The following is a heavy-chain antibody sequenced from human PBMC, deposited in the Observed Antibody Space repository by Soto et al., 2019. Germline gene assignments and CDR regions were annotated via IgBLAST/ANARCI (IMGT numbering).Heavy chain of an antibody. CDR1: GFTFSSYS. J-gene: IGHJ5*02. V-gene: IGHV3-48*01. CDR3: ARDGCSGSNCLTWFDP. D-gene: IGHD2-15*01. Sequence: EVQLVESGGGLVQPGGSLRLSCAASGFTFSSYSMNWVRQAPGKGLEWVSSISSSSTTKYYADSVKGRFTISRDNAKNSLYRKMNSLRAEDTAVYYCARDGCSGSNCLTWFDPWGQGTLVTVSS. CDR2: ISSSSTTK.